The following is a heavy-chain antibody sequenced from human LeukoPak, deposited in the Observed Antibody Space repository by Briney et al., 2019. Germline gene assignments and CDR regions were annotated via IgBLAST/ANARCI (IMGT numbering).Heavy chain of an antibody. D-gene: IGHD6-13*01. V-gene: IGHV4-4*07. CDR3: ARDLPIAAAGPNFDY. J-gene: IGHJ4*02. Sequence: PSETLSLTCTVSGGSISSYYWSWIRQPAGKGLEWIGRIYTSGSTNYNPSPKSRVTMSVDTSKNQFSLKLSSVTAADTAVYYCARDLPIAAAGPNFDYWGQGTLVTVSS. CDR2: IYTSGST. CDR1: GGSISSYY.